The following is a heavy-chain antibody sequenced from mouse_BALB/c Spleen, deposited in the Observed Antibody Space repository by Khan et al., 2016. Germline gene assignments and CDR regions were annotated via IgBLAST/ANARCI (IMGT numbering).Heavy chain of an antibody. V-gene: IGHV4-1*02. CDR1: GFDFSRYW. J-gene: IGHJ3*01. D-gene: IGHD1-1*01. Sequence: EVKLLESGGGLVHPGGSLKLSCAASGFDFSRYWMSWVRQAPGQGLEWIGEINPDSYTINYTPSLKDKLIISRDNAKNTLYLQMSKVRSEDTALYYCARAGYYGYLAYWGQGTLATVSA. CDR2: INPDSYTI. CDR3: ARAGYYGYLAY.